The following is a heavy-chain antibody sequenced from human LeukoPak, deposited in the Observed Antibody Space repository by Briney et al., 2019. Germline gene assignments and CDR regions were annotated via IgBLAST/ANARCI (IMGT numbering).Heavy chain of an antibody. CDR2: IYYSGST. CDR3: ARGVSGWYHFDY. V-gene: IGHV4-59*01. D-gene: IGHD6-19*01. Sequence: SESLSLTCTVSGGSISSYYWSWIRQPPGKGLEWIGYIYYSGSTNYNPSLKSRVTISVDTSKNQFSLKLSSVAAADTAVYYCARGVSGWYHFDYWGQGTLVTVSS. J-gene: IGHJ4*02. CDR1: GGSISSYY.